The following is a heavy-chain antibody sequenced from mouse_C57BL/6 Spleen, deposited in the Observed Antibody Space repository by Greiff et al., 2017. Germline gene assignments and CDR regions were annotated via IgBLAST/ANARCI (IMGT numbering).Heavy chain of an antibody. Sequence: SGPELVKPGASVKMSCKASGYTFTDYNIHWVKQSHGKSLEWIGYINPNNGGTSYNQKFKGKATLTVNKSSSTAYMELRSLTSEDSAVYYCARGYYGSSLYYFDYWGQGTTLTVSS. D-gene: IGHD1-1*01. CDR1: GYTFTDYN. V-gene: IGHV1-22*01. CDR3: ARGYYGSSLYYFDY. J-gene: IGHJ2*01. CDR2: INPNNGGT.